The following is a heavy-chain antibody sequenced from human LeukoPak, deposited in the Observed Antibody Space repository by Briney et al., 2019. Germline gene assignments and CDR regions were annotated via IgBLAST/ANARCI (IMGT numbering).Heavy chain of an antibody. J-gene: IGHJ4*02. Sequence: PGGSLRLSCAASGFTFSSYSMNWVRQAPGKGLEWVSYITNSGGTIYYADSVKGRFTISRDNAKNSLYVQMNSLRAEDTAVYYCARRVAAIQGLFDYWGQGTLVTVSS. CDR2: ITNSGGTI. CDR3: ARRVAAIQGLFDY. V-gene: IGHV3-48*04. D-gene: IGHD2-15*01. CDR1: GFTFSSYS.